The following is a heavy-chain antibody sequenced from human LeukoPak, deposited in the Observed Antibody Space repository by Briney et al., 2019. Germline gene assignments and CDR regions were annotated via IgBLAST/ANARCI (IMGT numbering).Heavy chain of an antibody. CDR2: MNPNSGNT. CDR1: GYSFTSYD. J-gene: IGHJ6*02. D-gene: IGHD1-26*01. Sequence: ASVKVSCKASGYSFTSYDIIWVRQATGQGLEWMGWMNPNSGNTGYAQKFQGRVTMTRDTSISTAYMELSSLRPEDRVVYFCARQELEPWSPWAPTRGMDVWGQGTTVSVSS. CDR3: ARQELEPWSPWAPTRGMDV. V-gene: IGHV1-8*01.